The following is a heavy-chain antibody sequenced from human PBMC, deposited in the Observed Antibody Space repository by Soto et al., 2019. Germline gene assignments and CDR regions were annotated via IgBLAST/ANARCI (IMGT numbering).Heavy chain of an antibody. CDR1: GFTFSNYS. D-gene: IGHD2-15*01. CDR2: INSVGSVS. CDR3: ARGRCVGVTCYSLAGSFYYCMEV. V-gene: IGHV3-74*01. J-gene: IGHJ6*03. Sequence: EVQLVESGGGLVQPGGSLRLSCVASGFTFSNYSMYWVRQAPGEGLVWVSRINSVGSVSSYADSVKGRLTISRDHVKNTLYLQMDSRRAEDTAVYYCARGRCVGVTCYSLAGSFYYCMEVWGKRTRVTVFS.